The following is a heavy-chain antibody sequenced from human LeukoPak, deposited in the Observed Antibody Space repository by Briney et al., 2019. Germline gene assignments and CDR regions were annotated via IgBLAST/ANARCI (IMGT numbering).Heavy chain of an antibody. CDR1: GGSISSNNW. Sequence: MTSGTLSLTCAVSGGSISSNNWWSWVRQPPGKGLEWIGEIYHSGSTNYNPSLKSRVTISVDKSKNQFSLKLSSVTAADTAVYYCARGTYNWNVAVFDYWGQGTLVTVSS. CDR3: ARGTYNWNVAVFDY. CDR2: IYHSGST. V-gene: IGHV4-4*02. D-gene: IGHD1-20*01. J-gene: IGHJ4*02.